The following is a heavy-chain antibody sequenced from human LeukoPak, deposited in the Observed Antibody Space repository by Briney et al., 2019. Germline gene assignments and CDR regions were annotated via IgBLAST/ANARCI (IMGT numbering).Heavy chain of an antibody. V-gene: IGHV1-69*01. J-gene: IGHJ4*02. CDR1: GGTFSSYA. Sequence: ASVKVSCKASGGTFSSYAISWVRQAPGQGLEWMGGIIPIFGTANYAQKFQGRVTITADESTSTAYMAMSRLRSDDTAVFYCARGSRYHDWLSPLDSWGQGTLVTVSS. CDR3: ARGSRYHDWLSPLDS. CDR2: IIPIFGTA. D-gene: IGHD3-9*01.